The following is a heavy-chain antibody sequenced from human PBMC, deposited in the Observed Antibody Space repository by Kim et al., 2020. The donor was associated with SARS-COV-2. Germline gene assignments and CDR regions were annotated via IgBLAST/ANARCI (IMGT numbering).Heavy chain of an antibody. D-gene: IGHD1-26*01. Sequence: GGSLRLSCAASGFTFNTYGMHWVRQAPGKGLEWVSAISYDGSNKYYADSVKGRFTISRDNSKNTLYLQMNSLRIEDTAVYYCAKSISGSYFGYDYWGQGTLVTVSS. CDR3: AKSISGSYFGYDY. CDR2: ISYDGSNK. CDR1: GFTFNTYG. J-gene: IGHJ4*02. V-gene: IGHV3-30*18.